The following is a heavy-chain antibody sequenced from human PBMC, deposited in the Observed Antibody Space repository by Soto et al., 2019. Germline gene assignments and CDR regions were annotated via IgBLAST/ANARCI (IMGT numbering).Heavy chain of an antibody. CDR3: ARDSSLYY. CDR1: GYTFTSHY. Sequence: ASVKVSCKASGYTFTSHYMHWVRQAPGQGLEWMGIINPSGGGTSYAQKFQGRVTMTSDTSTSTVYMELSSLRSDDTAVYYCARDSSLYYWGQGTLVTVPQ. CDR2: INPSGGGT. J-gene: IGHJ4*02. V-gene: IGHV1-46*01. D-gene: IGHD2-2*01.